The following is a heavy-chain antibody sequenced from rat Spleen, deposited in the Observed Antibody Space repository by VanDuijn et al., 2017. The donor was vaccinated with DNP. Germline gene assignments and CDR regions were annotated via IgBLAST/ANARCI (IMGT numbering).Heavy chain of an antibody. CDR1: GLSLTSYH. D-gene: IGHD3-8*01. J-gene: IGHJ4*01. V-gene: IGHV2-43*01. CDR3: AGVPNTYYVMDA. Sequence: QVQLKESGPGLVQPSQTLSLTCTVSGLSLTSYHISWVRQPPGTGLEWMGIIWTGGTTAYNSLLKSRLSITRDPSKSQVFLKMNSLRTADTATYYCAGVPNTYYVMDAWGQGASVTVSS. CDR2: IWTGGTT.